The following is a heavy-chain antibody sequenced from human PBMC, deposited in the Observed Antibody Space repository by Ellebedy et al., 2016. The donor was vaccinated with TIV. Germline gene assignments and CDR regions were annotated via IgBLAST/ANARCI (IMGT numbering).Heavy chain of an antibody. CDR2: IIPLFGRP. CDR1: GGTFSNDA. V-gene: IGHV1-69*06. CDR3: AREPWDSSLSMDV. D-gene: IGHD6-19*01. J-gene: IGHJ6*02. Sequence: AASVKVSCKASGGTFSNDAISWVRQAPGQGLEWMGGIIPLFGRPKYAQKFQGSVTISEDTSTSTAYMELSSLRSEDTAVYYCAREPWDSSLSMDVWGPGTTVTVSS.